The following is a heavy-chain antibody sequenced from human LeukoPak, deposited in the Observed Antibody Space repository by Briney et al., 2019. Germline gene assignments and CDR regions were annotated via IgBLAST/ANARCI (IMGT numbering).Heavy chain of an antibody. Sequence: PSENLSLTCTVSGGSISSGGYYWSWIRQHPGKGLEWIGYIYYSGSTYYNPSLKSRVTISVDTSKNQFSLKLSSVTAADTAVYYCASWLASGDNWFDPWGQGTLVTVSS. CDR2: IYYSGST. J-gene: IGHJ5*02. V-gene: IGHV4-31*03. D-gene: IGHD1-26*01. CDR3: ASWLASGDNWFDP. CDR1: GGSISSGGYY.